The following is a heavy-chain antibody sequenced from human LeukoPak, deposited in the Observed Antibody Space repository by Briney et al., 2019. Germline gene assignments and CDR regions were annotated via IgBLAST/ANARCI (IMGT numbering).Heavy chain of an antibody. Sequence: PGGSLRLSCEASGFGFSTYAMSWVRQAPGKGLEWVAGISGSGEDTHYAHSVKGQFRISRDNSKNTLYLQMNSLRNEDTAIYYCASGTYRLGDYWGQGTLVPVSS. CDR1: GFGFSTYA. CDR2: ISGSGEDT. CDR3: ASGTYRLGDY. J-gene: IGHJ4*02. D-gene: IGHD3-10*01. V-gene: IGHV3-23*01.